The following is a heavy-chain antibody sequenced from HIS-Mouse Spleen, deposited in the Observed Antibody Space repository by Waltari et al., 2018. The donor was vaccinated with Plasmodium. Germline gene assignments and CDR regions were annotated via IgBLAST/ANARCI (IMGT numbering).Heavy chain of an antibody. V-gene: IGHV4-38-2*02. CDR1: GYSISSGYY. Sequence: QVQLQESGPGLVKPSETLSLTCTVSGYSISSGYYWGWIRQPPGKGLEWIGSIYHSGTTSDNPSRNRRVTISVDTSKNQFSLKLSSVTAADTAVYYCARVDYGSGDYYYYYGMDVWGQGTTVTVSS. CDR2: IYHSGTT. J-gene: IGHJ6*02. CDR3: ARVDYGSGDYYYYYGMDV. D-gene: IGHD3-10*01.